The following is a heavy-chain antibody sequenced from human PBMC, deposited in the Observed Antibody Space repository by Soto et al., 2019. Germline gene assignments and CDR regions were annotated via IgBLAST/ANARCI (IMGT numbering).Heavy chain of an antibody. CDR3: ARAGAGRYDI. J-gene: IGHJ3*02. CDR1: GGSVSSGSYY. CDR2: IYYSGNT. D-gene: IGHD3-16*02. V-gene: IGHV4-61*01. Sequence: QVQLQESGPGLVKPSETLSLTCTVSGGSVSSGSYYWSWIRQPPGKGLEWIGYIYYSGNTNYNPSLKDRVTRSVDTSKNQFSPKVTSVTVADTAVYYCARAGAGRYDIWGQGTLVTVSS.